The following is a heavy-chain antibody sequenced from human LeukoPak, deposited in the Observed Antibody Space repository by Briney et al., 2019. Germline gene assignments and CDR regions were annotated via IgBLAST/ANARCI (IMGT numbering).Heavy chain of an antibody. Sequence: PGGSLRLSCAASGFSFSNYAMSSVRQAPGKGLEWVSGVSASGASTYSEDSVKGRFIISRDNSKNTVFLQMNSLRVEDTAVYYCARQHTAWYVDYWGQGILVTVSS. CDR1: GFSFSNYA. J-gene: IGHJ4*02. CDR3: ARQHTAWYVDY. CDR2: VSASGAST. D-gene: IGHD1-1*01. V-gene: IGHV3-23*01.